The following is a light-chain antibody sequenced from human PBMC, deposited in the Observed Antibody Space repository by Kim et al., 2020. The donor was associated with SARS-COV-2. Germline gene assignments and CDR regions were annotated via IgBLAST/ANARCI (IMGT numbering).Light chain of an antibody. Sequence: GAPVELTYPLGRGHNSNAIASHLQQPERGPHFLLKVIRAGSHYRGDGIPDRFSGSSSESERYLTISNLQSDDEADYYCQTWGTPVVFGGGTQLTVL. V-gene: IGLV4-69*01. CDR1: RGHNSNA. CDR2: VIRAGSH. CDR3: QTWGTPVV. J-gene: IGLJ2*01.